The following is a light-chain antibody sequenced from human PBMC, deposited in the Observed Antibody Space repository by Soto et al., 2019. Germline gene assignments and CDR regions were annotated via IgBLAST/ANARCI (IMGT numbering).Light chain of an antibody. CDR1: QSVSSSY. CDR3: QQYGSSLGLT. V-gene: IGKV3-20*01. Sequence: EIVLTQSPGTLSLSPGERATLSCRASQSVSSSYLAWYQQKPGQAPRLLNYGASGRATGIPDRFSGSGSGTDFTLTISRLEPEDFAVYYCQQYGSSLGLTFGGGTKVEIK. J-gene: IGKJ4*01. CDR2: GAS.